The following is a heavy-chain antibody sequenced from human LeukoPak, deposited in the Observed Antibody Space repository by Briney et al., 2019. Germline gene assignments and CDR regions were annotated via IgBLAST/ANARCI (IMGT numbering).Heavy chain of an antibody. V-gene: IGHV6-1*01. CDR1: GDSVSSHTAA. CDR3: ARELSHWYFGL. J-gene: IGHJ2*01. Sequence: SQTLSLTCAISGDSVSSHTAAWNWIRLSPSRGLEWLGRTYYRSKWFNDYAVSVKSRITINPDTSKDQFSLHLNSMTPEDTAAYYCARELSHWYFGLWGRGTLVTVSA. CDR2: TYYRSKWFN.